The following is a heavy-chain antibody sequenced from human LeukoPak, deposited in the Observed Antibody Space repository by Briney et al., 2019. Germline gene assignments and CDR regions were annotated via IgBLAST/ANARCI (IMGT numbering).Heavy chain of an antibody. CDR1: GFTFSSYA. V-gene: IGHV3-23*01. D-gene: IGHD2-21*02. CDR2: ISGSGGST. Sequence: GGSLRLSCAASGFTFSSYAMSWVRQAPGKGLEWVSAISGSGGSTYYADSVKGRFTISRDNAKNTLYLQMNSLRAEDTAVYYCAKDPLSFCVVTPDYWGQGTLVTVSS. J-gene: IGHJ4*02. CDR3: AKDPLSFCVVTPDY.